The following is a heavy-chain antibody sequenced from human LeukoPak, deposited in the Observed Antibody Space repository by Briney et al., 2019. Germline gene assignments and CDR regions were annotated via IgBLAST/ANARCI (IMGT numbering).Heavy chain of an antibody. CDR3: AREYYYHSSGPDY. D-gene: IGHD3-22*01. V-gene: IGHV3-23*01. J-gene: IGHJ4*02. CDR2: ISGSGGNT. CDR1: GFTFSSYA. Sequence: GGSVRLSCAASGFTFSSYAMSWVRQAPGKGLEWVSSISGSGGNTFYADSVKGRSTISRDNSKNTLYLQMNSLRAEDTAVYYCAREYYYHSSGPDYWGQGTMVTVSS.